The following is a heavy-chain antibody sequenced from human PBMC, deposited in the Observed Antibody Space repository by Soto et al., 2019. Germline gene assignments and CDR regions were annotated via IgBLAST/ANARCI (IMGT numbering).Heavy chain of an antibody. CDR2: FSSGGSSK. Sequence: QVQLVESGGGLVKPGGSLRLSCTASGIIFSDYYMNWIRQAPGKGLEWISDFSSGGSSKHYADSVKGRFTISRDNAKTSLYLQMNSLRAEDTAVYYCARGAAAGGNFDYWGQGTLVTVSS. CDR3: ARGAAAGGNFDY. V-gene: IGHV3-11*01. CDR1: GIIFSDYY. D-gene: IGHD6-13*01. J-gene: IGHJ4*02.